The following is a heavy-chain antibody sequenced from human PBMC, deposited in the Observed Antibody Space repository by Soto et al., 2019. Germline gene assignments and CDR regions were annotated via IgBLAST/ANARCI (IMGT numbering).Heavy chain of an antibody. V-gene: IGHV1-69*01. CDR3: AGECSGGSCYTELGMDV. CDR1: GGTFSSYA. Sequence: QVQLVQPGAEVKKPGSSVKVSCKASGGTFSSYAISWVRQAPGQGLEWMGGIIPIFGTANYAQKFQGRVTITADESTSTAYMELRSLRSEDTAVYYCAGECSGGSCYTELGMDVWGQGTTVTVSS. J-gene: IGHJ6*02. D-gene: IGHD2-15*01. CDR2: IIPIFGTA.